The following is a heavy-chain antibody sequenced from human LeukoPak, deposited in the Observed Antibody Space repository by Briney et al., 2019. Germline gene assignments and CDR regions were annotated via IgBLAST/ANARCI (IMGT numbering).Heavy chain of an antibody. Sequence: AGSLRLSCAASGFTFSTYWMSWVRQTPGKGLEWVANIQEDGSRQYYVDSVKGRFTISRDNAKNSLYLQMNSVRAEDTAVYYCARDGGGYDSWGQGTLVSVSS. CDR3: ARDGGGYDS. D-gene: IGHD5-24*01. CDR1: GFTFSTYW. CDR2: IQEDGSRQ. V-gene: IGHV3-7*01. J-gene: IGHJ5*01.